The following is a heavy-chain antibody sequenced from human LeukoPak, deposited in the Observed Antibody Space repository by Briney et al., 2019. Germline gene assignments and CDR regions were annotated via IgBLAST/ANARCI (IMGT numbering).Heavy chain of an antibody. V-gene: IGHV4-59*01. CDR3: ARAIAATGTEHFDY. CDR2: IYYSGNT. Sequence: PSETLSLTCSVSGGSISNYYWSWIRQPPGKGLEWIGHIYYSGNTNYNPSLKSRVTISADMSKNQFSLKLSSVTAADTAVYYCARAIAATGTEHFDYWGQGTLVTVSS. J-gene: IGHJ4*02. CDR1: GGSISNYY. D-gene: IGHD6-13*01.